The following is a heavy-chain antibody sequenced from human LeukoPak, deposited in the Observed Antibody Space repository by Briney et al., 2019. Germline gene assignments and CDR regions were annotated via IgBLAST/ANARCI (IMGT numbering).Heavy chain of an antibody. CDR3: ARGRWHVYY. D-gene: IGHD2-15*01. CDR1: GGSFSGYY. J-gene: IGHJ4*02. V-gene: IGHV4-34*01. CDR2: INHSGST. Sequence: SETLSLTCAVYGGSFSGYYWSWIRQPPGKGLEWIGEINHSGSTNYNPSLKSRVTISVGTSKNQFSLKLSSVTAADTAVYYCARGRWHVYYRGQGTLVTVSS.